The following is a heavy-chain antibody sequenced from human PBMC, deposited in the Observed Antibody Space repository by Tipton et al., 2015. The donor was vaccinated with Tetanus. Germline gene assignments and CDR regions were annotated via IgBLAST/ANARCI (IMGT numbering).Heavy chain of an antibody. CDR1: GFPFRSYG. Sequence: SLRLSCAASGFPFRSYGFHWVRQAPGRGLEWVAHISYDGSNTHYADSVKGRFTGSRDNSKNTLFVQMNNLRAEDTAVYYCARAGNGYYPTGLYLHHWGQGTLVIVSS. CDR2: ISYDGSNT. CDR3: ARAGNGYYPTGLYLHH. J-gene: IGHJ1*01. D-gene: IGHD2-8*01. V-gene: IGHV3-30*03.